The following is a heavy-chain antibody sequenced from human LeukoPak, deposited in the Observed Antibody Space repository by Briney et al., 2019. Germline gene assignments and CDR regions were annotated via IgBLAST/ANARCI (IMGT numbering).Heavy chain of an antibody. CDR1: GGSFSGYY. CDR2: IDHSGST. D-gene: IGHD6-13*01. CDR3: ASVGIAAAGPGFDP. V-gene: IGHV4-34*01. J-gene: IGHJ5*02. Sequence: SETLSLTXAVYGGSFSGYYWSWIRQPPGKGLEWIGEIDHSGSTNYNPSLKSRVTISVDTSKNQFSLKLSSVTAADTAAYYCASVGIAAAGPGFDPWGQGTLVTVSS.